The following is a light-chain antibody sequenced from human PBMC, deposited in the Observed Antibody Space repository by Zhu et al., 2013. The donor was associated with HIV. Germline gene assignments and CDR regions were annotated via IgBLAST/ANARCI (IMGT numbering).Light chain of an antibody. CDR3: QQYHTYT. CDR1: QGIRND. Sequence: AIQMTQSPSSLSASVGDRVTITCRASQGIRNDLGWYQQKPGKAPELLVYAASRLEGGVPSRFSGSGSGTEFTLTISSLQPDDLGTYYCQQYHTYTFGQGTKLDFK. V-gene: IGKV1-6*01. CDR2: AAS. J-gene: IGKJ2*01.